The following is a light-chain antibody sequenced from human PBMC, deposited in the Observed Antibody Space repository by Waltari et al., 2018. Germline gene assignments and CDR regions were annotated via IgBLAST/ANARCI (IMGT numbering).Light chain of an antibody. CDR3: SSDAGSYSYL. CDR2: DVS. CDR1: IRAVGTYTY. J-gene: IGLJ1*01. V-gene: IGLV2-11*01. Sequence: QSALTQPRSVSGSPGQSVFISCTGPIRAVGTYTYVSWYQQHPGKAPKLMIFDVSKRPSGVPDRFSGSKSGNTASLTISGLQAEDEADYYCSSDAGSYSYLFGTGTEVTVL.